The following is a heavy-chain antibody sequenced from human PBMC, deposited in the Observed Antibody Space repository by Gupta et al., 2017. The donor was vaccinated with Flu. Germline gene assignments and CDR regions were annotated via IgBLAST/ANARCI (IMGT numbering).Heavy chain of an antibody. CDR2: IIPIFGTA. CDR3: ARGRWTPSSALRYFDWLIGP. Sequence: LEWMGGIIPIFGTANYAQKFQGRVTITADESTSTAYMELSSLRSEDTAVYYCARGRWTPSSALRYFDWLIGPWGQGTLVTVSS. V-gene: IGHV1-69*01. J-gene: IGHJ5*02. D-gene: IGHD3-9*01.